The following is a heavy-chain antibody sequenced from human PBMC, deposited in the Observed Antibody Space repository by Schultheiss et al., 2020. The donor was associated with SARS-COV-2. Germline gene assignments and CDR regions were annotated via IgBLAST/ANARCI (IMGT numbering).Heavy chain of an antibody. V-gene: IGHV3-48*01. J-gene: IGHJ6*02. CDR3: ARDNDSSGYYYVGGYYYGMDV. CDR2: ISSSSSTI. CDR1: GFTFSSYS. D-gene: IGHD3-22*01. Sequence: GGSLRLSCAASGFTFSSYSMNWVRQAPGKGLEWVSYISSSSSTIYYADSVKGRFTISRDNAKNSLYLQMNSLRAEDTAVHYCARDNDSSGYYYVGGYYYGMDVWGQGTTVTVSS.